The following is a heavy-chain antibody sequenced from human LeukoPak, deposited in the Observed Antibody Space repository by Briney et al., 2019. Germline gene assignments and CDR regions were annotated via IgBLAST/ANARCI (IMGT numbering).Heavy chain of an antibody. CDR2: ISPSGST. CDR1: GGSINGGNYY. V-gene: IGHV4-61*02. D-gene: IGHD2-2*01. Sequence: SETLSLTCTVSGGSINGGNYYWTWLRQPAGKGLEWIGRISPSGSTNHNPSLTSRVTISVDTSKNQFSLKLNFVTAADTAVYYCARVSYQGGVDYWGQGTLVTVSS. CDR3: ARVSYQGGVDY. J-gene: IGHJ4*02.